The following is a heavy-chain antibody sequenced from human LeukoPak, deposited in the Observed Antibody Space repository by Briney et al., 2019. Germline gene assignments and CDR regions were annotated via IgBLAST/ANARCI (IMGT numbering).Heavy chain of an antibody. D-gene: IGHD3-3*01. J-gene: IGHJ6*02. Sequence: GGSLRLSCAASGFTFSSYAMTWVRQAPGKGLEWVSSISASGGSTYYVDSVMGRFTISRDNSKSTVYVQVSSLRAEDTAVYYCAKDQRSVRLLEWYNYYFYGLDVWGQGTTVTVSS. CDR2: ISASGGST. V-gene: IGHV3-23*01. CDR3: AKDQRSVRLLEWYNYYFYGLDV. CDR1: GFTFSSYA.